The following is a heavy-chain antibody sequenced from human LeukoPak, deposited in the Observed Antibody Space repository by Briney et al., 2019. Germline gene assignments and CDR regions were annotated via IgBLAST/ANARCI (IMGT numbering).Heavy chain of an antibody. CDR1: GFTFSSYG. D-gene: IGHD6-13*01. CDR2: ISYDGSNK. V-gene: IGHV3-30*18. Sequence: PGGSLRLSCAASGFTFSSYGMHWVRQAPGKGLEWVAVISYDGSNKYYADSVKGRFTISRDNSKNTLYLQMNSLRAEDTAVYYCAKDRYAAAGDWGQGTLVTVSS. J-gene: IGHJ4*02. CDR3: AKDRYAAAGD.